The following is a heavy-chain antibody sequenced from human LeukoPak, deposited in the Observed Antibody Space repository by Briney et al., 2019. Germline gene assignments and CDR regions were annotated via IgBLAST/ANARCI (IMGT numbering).Heavy chain of an antibody. CDR2: INHSGST. V-gene: IGHV4-34*01. J-gene: IGHJ2*01. Sequence: SETLSLTCAVYGGSFSGYYWSWIRQPPGKGLEWIWEINHSGSTNYNPSLKSRVTISVDTSKNQFSLKLSSVTAADTPVYYCARRRPLRRSSGLEAKGELYFDLWGGGTLVTVSS. D-gene: IGHD6-19*01. CDR3: ARRRPLRRSSGLEAKGELYFDL. CDR1: GGSFSGYY.